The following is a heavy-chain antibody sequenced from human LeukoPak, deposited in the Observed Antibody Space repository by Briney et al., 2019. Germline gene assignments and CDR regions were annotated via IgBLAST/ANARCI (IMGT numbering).Heavy chain of an antibody. J-gene: IGHJ6*03. CDR1: GGSISSYY. V-gene: IGHV4-4*09. CDR3: ARLLARGATVVTPPHYYMDV. CDR2: IYTSGST. D-gene: IGHD4-23*01. Sequence: PSETLSLTCTVSGGSISSYYWSWIRQPPGKGLEWIGYIYTSGSTNYDPSLKSRVTISVDTSKNQFSLKLSSVTAADTAVYYCARLLARGATVVTPPHYYMDVWGKGTTVTVSS.